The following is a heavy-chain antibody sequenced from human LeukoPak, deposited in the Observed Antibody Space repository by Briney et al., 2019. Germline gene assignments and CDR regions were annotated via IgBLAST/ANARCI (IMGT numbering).Heavy chain of an antibody. J-gene: IGHJ4*02. D-gene: IGHD3-10*01. CDR3: ARGPYGSGPSSH. V-gene: IGHV4-34*01. CDR2: IYHSGST. CDR1: GGSFSGYY. Sequence: SETLSLTCAVYGGSFSGYYWSWIRQPPGKGLEWIGYIYHSGSTYYNPSLKSRVTISVDRSKNQFSLKLSSVTAADTAVYYCARGPYGSGPSSHWGQGTLVTVSS.